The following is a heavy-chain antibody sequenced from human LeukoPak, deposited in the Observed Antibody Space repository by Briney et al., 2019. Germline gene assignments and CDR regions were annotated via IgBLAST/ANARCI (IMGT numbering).Heavy chain of an antibody. CDR1: GGSISSYY. D-gene: IGHD2-21*02. CDR3: ARVPLTAVWGAFDI. J-gene: IGHJ3*02. V-gene: IGHV4-59*01. CDR2: IYYSGST. Sequence: SETLSLTCTVSGGSISSYYWSWLRQPPGKGLEWIGYIYYSGSTNYNPSLKSRVTISVDTSKNQFSLKLSSVTAADTALYYCARVPLTAVWGAFDIWGQGTMVTVSS.